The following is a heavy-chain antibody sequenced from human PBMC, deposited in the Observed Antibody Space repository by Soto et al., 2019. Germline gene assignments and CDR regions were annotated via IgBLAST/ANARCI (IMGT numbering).Heavy chain of an antibody. V-gene: IGHV1-46*01. D-gene: IGHD6-19*01. CDR3: AREKWLVRRNDPFDI. Sequence: QVQLVQSGAEVKKPGASVKVSCKASGYTFINYYMHWVRQAPGQGLEWMGIINPNGGSTTYAQKFQGRVTLTRDTPTNTGNLERSSVRSEDTAVYYCAREKWLVRRNDPFDIWGQGTMVTVSS. J-gene: IGHJ3*02. CDR2: INPNGGST. CDR1: GYTFINYY.